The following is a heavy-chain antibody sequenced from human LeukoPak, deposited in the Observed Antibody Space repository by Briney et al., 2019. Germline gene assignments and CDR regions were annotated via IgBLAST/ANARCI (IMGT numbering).Heavy chain of an antibody. J-gene: IGHJ4*02. Sequence: SVKVSCKASGGTFSSYAVSWVRQAPGQGLEWMGGIIPIFGTANYAQKFQGRVTITADESTSTAYMELSSLRSEDTAVYYCAINYYGSGSYYNHLDYWGQGTLVTVSS. CDR3: AINYYGSGSYYNHLDY. V-gene: IGHV1-69*13. D-gene: IGHD3-10*01. CDR2: IIPIFGTA. CDR1: GGTFSSYA.